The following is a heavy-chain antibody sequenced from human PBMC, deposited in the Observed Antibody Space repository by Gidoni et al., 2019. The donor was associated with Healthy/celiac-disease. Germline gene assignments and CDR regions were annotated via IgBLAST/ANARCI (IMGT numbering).Heavy chain of an antibody. CDR3: ARGGGDSGYDYEDYYYYGMDV. D-gene: IGHD5-12*01. J-gene: IGHJ6*02. Sequence: QVQLVQSGAEVKKPGSSVKVSCKASGYTFTSHGIRWVRQAPGQGLAWMGWISAYNGNTNYAPKLQGRVTRTTDTPTSTAYMELRSLRSDDTAVYCCARGGGDSGYDYEDYYYYGMDVWGQGTTVTVSS. CDR2: ISAYNGNT. V-gene: IGHV1-18*01. CDR1: GYTFTSHG.